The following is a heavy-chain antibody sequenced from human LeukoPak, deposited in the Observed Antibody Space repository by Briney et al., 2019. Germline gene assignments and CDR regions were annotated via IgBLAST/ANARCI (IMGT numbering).Heavy chain of an antibody. CDR2: IYYSGST. J-gene: IGHJ4*02. V-gene: IGHV4-39*01. CDR1: GGSISSSNYY. D-gene: IGHD6-13*01. Sequence: SETLSFTCTVSGGSISSSNYYWGWIRQPPGKGLEWIGSIYYSGSTYYNPSLKSRVTISVDTSKNQFSLKLSSVTAADTAVYYCARHRATETAAAGPYFDYWGQGTLVTVSS. CDR3: ARHRATETAAAGPYFDY.